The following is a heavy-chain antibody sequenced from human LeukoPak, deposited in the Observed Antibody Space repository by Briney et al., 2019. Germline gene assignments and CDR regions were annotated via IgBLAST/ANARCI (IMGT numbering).Heavy chain of an antibody. D-gene: IGHD1-26*01. V-gene: IGHV4-59*08. Sequence: XGXXXIGYIYYSGSTNYNPSLKSRVTISVDTSKNQFSLKLSSVTAADTAVYYCARRGGSYDTIDYWGQGXLV. J-gene: IGHJ4*02. CDR3: ARRGGSYDTIDY. CDR2: IYYSGST.